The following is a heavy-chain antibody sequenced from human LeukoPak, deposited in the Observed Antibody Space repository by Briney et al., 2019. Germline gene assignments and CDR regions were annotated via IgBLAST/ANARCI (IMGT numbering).Heavy chain of an antibody. CDR1: GGSFSGYY. D-gene: IGHD3-10*01. CDR3: ARVGTILLWFGELLGGYFDY. CDR2: INHSGST. V-gene: IGHV4-34*01. J-gene: IGHJ4*02. Sequence: SETLSLTCAVYGGSFSGYYWSWIRQPPGKGLEWIGEINHSGSTNYNPSLKSRVTVSVDTSKNQFSLKLSSVTAADTAVYYCARVGTILLWFGELLGGYFDYWGQGTLVTVSS.